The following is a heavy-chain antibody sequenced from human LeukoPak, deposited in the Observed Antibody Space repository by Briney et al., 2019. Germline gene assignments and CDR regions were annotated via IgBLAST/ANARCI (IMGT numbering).Heavy chain of an antibody. D-gene: IGHD6-13*01. J-gene: IGHJ5*02. CDR2: FDPEDGET. V-gene: IGHV1-24*01. CDR3: ATVAGSSWNNWFDP. CDR1: GYTLTELS. Sequence: ASVKVSCKVSGYTLTELSMHWVRQAPGKGLEWMGGFDPEDGETIYPQKFQGRVTMTEDTSTDTAYMELSSLRSEDTAVYYCATVAGSSWNNWFDPWGQGTLVTVSS.